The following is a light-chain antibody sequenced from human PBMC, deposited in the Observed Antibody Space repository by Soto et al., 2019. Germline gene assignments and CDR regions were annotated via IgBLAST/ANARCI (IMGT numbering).Light chain of an antibody. V-gene: IGKV3-11*01. J-gene: IGKJ1*01. CDR2: GAS. CDR3: QQRTLWPRT. Sequence: EIVLTQSPATLSLSPGERATLSCRASQSLSGTLAWFQQKPGQPSRLLIYGASNRATGIPARFTASGSGTDFTLTISSLEPEDFAVYYCQQRTLWPRTFGQGTKVEIK. CDR1: QSLSGT.